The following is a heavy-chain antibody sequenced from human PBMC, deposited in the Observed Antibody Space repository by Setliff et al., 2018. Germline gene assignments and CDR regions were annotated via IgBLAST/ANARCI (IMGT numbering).Heavy chain of an antibody. CDR3: AREQWLDPPGYYHMDV. CDR1: GGSISSYY. V-gene: IGHV4-4*07. D-gene: IGHD6-19*01. CDR2: VSTSGST. Sequence: SETLSLTCTVSGGSISSYYWSWIRQPAGKGLEWIGRVSTSGSTNYNPSLKSRVTMSIDTSKNQFSLKLNSVTAADMAVYYCAREQWLDPPGYYHMDVWAKGTTVTVSS. J-gene: IGHJ6*03.